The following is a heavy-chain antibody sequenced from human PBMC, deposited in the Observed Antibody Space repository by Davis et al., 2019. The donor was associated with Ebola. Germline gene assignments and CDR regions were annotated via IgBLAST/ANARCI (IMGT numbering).Heavy chain of an antibody. CDR2: ISSDGGIT. CDR1: GFTFSRYW. D-gene: IGHD4-17*01. V-gene: IGHV3-74*01. Sequence: GESLKISCAASGFTFSRYWMHWVRQAPRKGLVYVSRISSDGGITSYADSVKGRFTISRDNAKSTLYLQMNSLTAEDTAVYYCVRTTYGAPEYWGQGTLVTVSS. J-gene: IGHJ4*02. CDR3: VRTTYGAPEY.